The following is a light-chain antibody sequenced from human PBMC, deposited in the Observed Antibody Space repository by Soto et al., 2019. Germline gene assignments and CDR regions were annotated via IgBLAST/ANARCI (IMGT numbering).Light chain of an antibody. CDR3: QQYNNWPPTWT. Sequence: DIQMTQSPSTLSASVGDRLAITCRASQSINNWLAWYQKKPGRAPKLLIYKASVLETVAPSRFSGSGSGTEFILTISSLQPEDFAVYYCQQYNNWPPTWTFGQGTKVDI. J-gene: IGKJ1*01. V-gene: IGKV1-5*03. CDR2: KAS. CDR1: QSINNW.